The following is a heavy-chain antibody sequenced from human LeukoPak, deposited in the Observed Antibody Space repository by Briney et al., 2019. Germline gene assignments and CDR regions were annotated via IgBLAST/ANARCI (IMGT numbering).Heavy chain of an antibody. Sequence: ASVKVSCKASGYTFTSYGISWVRQAPGQGLEWMGWISAYNGNTNYAQKLQGRVTMTTDTSTSTAYMELRSLRSDDTAVYYCAKAARRSAFYYYYYMDVWGKGTTVTVSS. V-gene: IGHV1-18*01. CDR2: ISAYNGNT. CDR1: GYTFTSYG. CDR3: AKAARRSAFYYYYYMDV. D-gene: IGHD6-6*01. J-gene: IGHJ6*03.